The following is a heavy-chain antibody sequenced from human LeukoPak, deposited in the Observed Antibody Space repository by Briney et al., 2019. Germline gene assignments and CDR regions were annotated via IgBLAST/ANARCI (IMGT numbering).Heavy chain of an antibody. CDR2: ISSSSSYI. CDR1: GFTFSSYS. D-gene: IGHD5-18*01. J-gene: IGHJ4*02. CDR3: ARDRVQLWAFDY. Sequence: GGSLRLSCAASGFTFSSYSMNWVRQAPGKGLEWVSSISSSSSYIYYADSVKGRFTISRDNAKDSLYLQMNSLRAEDTAVYYCARDRVQLWAFDYWGQGTLVTVSS. V-gene: IGHV3-21*01.